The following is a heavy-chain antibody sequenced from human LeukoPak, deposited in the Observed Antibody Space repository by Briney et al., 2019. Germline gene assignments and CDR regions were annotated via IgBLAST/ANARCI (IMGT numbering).Heavy chain of an antibody. CDR3: AREGPTGTDAFDI. D-gene: IGHD1-1*01. CDR1: GYTFTGYY. CDR2: INPNSGGT. J-gene: IGHJ3*02. V-gene: IGHV1-2*02. Sequence: SVNVSCKASGYTFTGYYMHWVRQAPGQGREWMGWINPNSGGTNYAQKFQGRGTMTSDTSISTAYMELSRLRSDDTAVYYCAREGPTGTDAFDIWGQGTMVTVSS.